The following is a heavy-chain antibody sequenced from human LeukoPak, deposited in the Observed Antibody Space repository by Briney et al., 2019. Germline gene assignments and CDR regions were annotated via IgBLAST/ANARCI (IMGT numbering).Heavy chain of an antibody. CDR1: VGPLSSYY. V-gene: IGHV4-59*01. CDR2: IYYSGST. D-gene: IGHD2-15*01. CDR3: ARGFGPVVAATPGWFDP. J-gene: IGHJ5*02. Sequence: SETLSLTCTVSVGPLSSYYWSWIRQPPGKGPEWIGYIYYSGSTNYNPSLKSRVTISVDTSKDQFSLKLSSVTAADTAAYYCARGFGPVVAATPGWFDPWGQGTLVTVSS.